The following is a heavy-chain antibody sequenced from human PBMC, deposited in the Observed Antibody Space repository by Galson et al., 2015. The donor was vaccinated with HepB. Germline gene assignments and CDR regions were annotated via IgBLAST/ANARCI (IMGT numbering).Heavy chain of an antibody. CDR2: IYYSGST. Sequence: LTCTVSGGSISSYYWSWIRQPPGKGLEWLGYIYYSGSTNYNPSLKSRVTISVDTSKNQFSLKLSSVTAADTAVYYCARARLRAPFDYWGQGTLVTVSS. V-gene: IGHV4-59*01. CDR1: GGSISSYY. CDR3: ARARLRAPFDY. J-gene: IGHJ4*02.